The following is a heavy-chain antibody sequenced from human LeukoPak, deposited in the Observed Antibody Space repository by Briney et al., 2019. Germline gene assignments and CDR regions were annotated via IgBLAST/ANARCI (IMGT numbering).Heavy chain of an antibody. J-gene: IGHJ4*02. CDR1: GGSFSVYY. Sequence: SDTVSLTCAVYGGSFSVYYWLGTPHPPGRAREWIGEINHRGSTNHNPSLKSRVTISVDTSKNQFSLKLSSVTAADTAVYYCARWLGDSSGYYPDYWGQGTLVTVSS. CDR3: ARWLGDSSGYYPDY. D-gene: IGHD3-22*01. V-gene: IGHV4-34*01. CDR2: INHRGST.